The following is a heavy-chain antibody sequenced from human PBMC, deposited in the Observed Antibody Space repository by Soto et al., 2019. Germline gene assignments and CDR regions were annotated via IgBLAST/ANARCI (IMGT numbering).Heavy chain of an antibody. CDR3: AKDWGWALGYCSGGSCYNSDY. CDR2: ISYDGSNK. J-gene: IGHJ4*02. D-gene: IGHD2-15*01. CDR1: GFTFSSYG. V-gene: IGHV3-30*18. Sequence: GGSLRLSCAASGFTFSSYGMHWVRQAPGKGLEWVAVISYDGSNKYYADSVKGRFTISRDNSKNTLYLQMNSLRAEDTAVYYCAKDWGWALGYCSGGSCYNSDYWGQGTLVTVSS.